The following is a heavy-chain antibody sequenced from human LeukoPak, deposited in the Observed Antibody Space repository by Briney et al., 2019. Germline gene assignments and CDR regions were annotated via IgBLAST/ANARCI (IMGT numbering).Heavy chain of an antibody. D-gene: IGHD6-13*01. J-gene: IGHJ4*02. V-gene: IGHV3-48*03. Sequence: GGSLRLSCAASGFTFSSYEMNWVRQAPGKGLEWVSYISSSGSTIYYADSVKGRLTISRDNAKNSLYLQMNSLRAEDTAVYYCARDKSIAAAGSFDYWGQGTLVTVSS. CDR2: ISSSGSTI. CDR3: ARDKSIAAAGSFDY. CDR1: GFTFSSYE.